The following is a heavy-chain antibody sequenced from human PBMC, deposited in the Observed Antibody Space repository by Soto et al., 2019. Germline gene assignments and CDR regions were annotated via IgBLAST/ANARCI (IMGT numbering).Heavy chain of an antibody. D-gene: IGHD3-16*01. Sequence: QVQLQESGPGLVKPSETLSLTCTVSGGSVSSGSYYWSWIRQPPGKGLEWIGYIYYSGSTNYNPSLKTRVTISVDTSKSQFHLKLSSVPAADTAVYYCARVPVEMGTIRFYYYYGMDVWGQGTTVTVSS. CDR3: ARVPVEMGTIRFYYYYGMDV. V-gene: IGHV4-61*01. CDR2: IYYSGST. CDR1: GGSVSSGSYY. J-gene: IGHJ6*02.